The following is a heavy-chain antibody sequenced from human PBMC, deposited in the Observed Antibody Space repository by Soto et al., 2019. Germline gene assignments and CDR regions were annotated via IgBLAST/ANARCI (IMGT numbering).Heavy chain of an antibody. D-gene: IGHD4-17*01. CDR2: NSNSRSYR. J-gene: IGHJ6*02. Sequence: PGGSLRLSCAASGFTFSSYSMNWVRQAPGKGLEWVLCNSNSRSYRYQAESVKARSAIPIDKAENSTYLQMNSLGDEGTAGYYCARVGEMTTVTTDYYYGMDVWGQGTTVTVSS. V-gene: IGHV3-21*01. CDR3: ARVGEMTTVTTDYYYGMDV. CDR1: GFTFSSYS.